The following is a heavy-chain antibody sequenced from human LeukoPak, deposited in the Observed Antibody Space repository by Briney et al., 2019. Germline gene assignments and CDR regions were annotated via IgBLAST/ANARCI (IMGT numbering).Heavy chain of an antibody. D-gene: IGHD5-18*01. Sequence: ASVKVSCTASGYTFTVYYMHWVRQAPGQGLEWMGWINPNSGGTNYAQKFQGRVTMTRDTSISTAYMELSRLRSDDTAVYYCARSYGASVRSGCAYWGQGTLVTVSS. CDR1: GYTFTVYY. CDR2: INPNSGGT. J-gene: IGHJ4*02. CDR3: ARSYGASVRSGCAY. V-gene: IGHV1-2*02.